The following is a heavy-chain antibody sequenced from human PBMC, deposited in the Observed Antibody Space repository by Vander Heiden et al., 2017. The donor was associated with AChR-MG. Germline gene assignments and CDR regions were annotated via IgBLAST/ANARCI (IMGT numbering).Heavy chain of an antibody. V-gene: IGHV3-72*01. Sequence: EVKLVESGGGLVQPGGSLSLSCAASGFTSSAHSMDWVRQAPGKGLEWVGRTRNKANGYTTEYAASLKGRFTVSRDNSQNSMYLQMNGLKTEDTAMYYCAAAYSGSDYFGMDVWGQGTTVTVSS. CDR1: GFTSSAHS. CDR3: AAAYSGSDYFGMDV. CDR2: TRNKANGYTT. J-gene: IGHJ6*02. D-gene: IGHD1-26*01.